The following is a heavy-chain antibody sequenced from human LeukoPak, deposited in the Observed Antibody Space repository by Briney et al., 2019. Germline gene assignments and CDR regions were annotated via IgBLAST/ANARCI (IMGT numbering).Heavy chain of an antibody. V-gene: IGHV3-23*01. D-gene: IGHD3-3*01. CDR1: GYTFSSCA. CDR2: ITGSGGGT. Sequence: GGSLRLSCAASGYTFSSCAMSWVRQAPGKGLEWVSAITGSGGGTYYADSVKGRFTISRDNSKNTLYLQMSSLRAEDTAVYYCATFGVIVRNNYLDYWGQGALVAVSS. J-gene: IGHJ4*02. CDR3: ATFGVIVRNNYLDY.